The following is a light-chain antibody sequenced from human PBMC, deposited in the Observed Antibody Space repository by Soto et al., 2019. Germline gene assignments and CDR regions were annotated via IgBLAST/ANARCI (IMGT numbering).Light chain of an antibody. J-gene: IGKJ2*01. CDR3: QQYYNSPNT. CDR2: EAS. Sequence: DLQMTQSPSTLSAAVGDRVTITCQASQTISTWLSWYQQRPGEAPNLLIYEASKLQTGVPSRFGGSGAGTEFTVTISSLQPDDLETTYCQQYYNSPNTFGQGKKLE. CDR1: QTISTW. V-gene: IGKV1-5*03.